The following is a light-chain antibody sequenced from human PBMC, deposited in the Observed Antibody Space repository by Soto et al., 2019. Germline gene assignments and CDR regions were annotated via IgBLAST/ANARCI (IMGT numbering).Light chain of an antibody. V-gene: IGLV2-14*03. J-gene: IGLJ1*01. CDR2: HVD. CDR1: SRDVGAYDY. CDR3: CSYAVGTIYF. Sequence: HSVLTQPASFSGYPGLSITVSCSGTSRDVGAYDYVSWYLQYPDKAPQLLLYHVDHRPSGVSSRFSGSKSGNPASLTMCELQAKAEGDYYCCSYAVGTIYFFGTGTKVTVL.